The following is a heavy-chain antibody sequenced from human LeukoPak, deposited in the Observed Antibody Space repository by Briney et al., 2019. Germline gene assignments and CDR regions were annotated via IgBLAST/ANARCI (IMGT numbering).Heavy chain of an antibody. J-gene: IGHJ6*02. D-gene: IGHD6-6*01. CDR1: GFTFNTYT. V-gene: IGHV3-48*01. CDR3: AKGEGYSSSFDYYYGMDV. Sequence: GGSLRLSCAASGFTFNTYTMNWVRQAPGKGLEWVSYISGSSGIIDYADSVRGRFTISRDNAKNSLYLQMNSLRAEDTAVYYCAKGEGYSSSFDYYYGMDVWGQGTTVTVSS. CDR2: ISGSSGII.